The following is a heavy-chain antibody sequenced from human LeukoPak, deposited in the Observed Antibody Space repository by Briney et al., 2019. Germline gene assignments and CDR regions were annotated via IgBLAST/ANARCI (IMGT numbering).Heavy chain of an antibody. J-gene: IGHJ4*02. Sequence: GGSLRLSCAASGFTFSSYGMHWVRQAPGKGLEWVAFIRSDGSNKYYADSVKGRFTISRDNSKNTLYLQMNSLRPEDTAVYYCARDRIAVAENYFDYWGQGTLVTVSS. CDR2: IRSDGSNK. CDR1: GFTFSSYG. D-gene: IGHD6-19*01. V-gene: IGHV3-30*02. CDR3: ARDRIAVAENYFDY.